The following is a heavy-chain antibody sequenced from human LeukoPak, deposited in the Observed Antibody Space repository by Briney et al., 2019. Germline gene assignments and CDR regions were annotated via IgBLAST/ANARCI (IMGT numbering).Heavy chain of an antibody. V-gene: IGHV3-23*01. CDR1: GFTFNNND. CDR2: VCGSRSST. D-gene: IGHD3-10*01. J-gene: IGHJ6*02. Sequence: GGSLRLSCAASGFTFNNNDMSWVRQAPGKGLEWVSGVCGSRSSTYYADSVKGRFTISRASSKNTLYLQMSSLRAEDTAVYYCAKSGGPRSPYYYSGMDVWGRGTTVTVSS. CDR3: AKSGGPRSPYYYSGMDV.